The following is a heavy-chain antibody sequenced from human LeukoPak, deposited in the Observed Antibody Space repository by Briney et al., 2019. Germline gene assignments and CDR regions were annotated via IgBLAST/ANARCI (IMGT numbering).Heavy chain of an antibody. V-gene: IGHV1-8*03. J-gene: IGHJ5*02. CDR3: ARAVVVAATGGDWFDP. Sequence: GASVKVSCKASGYTFTSYDINWVRQATGQGLEWMGWMNPNSGNTGYAQKFQGRVTITRNTSISTVYMELSSLRSEDTAVYYCARAVVVAATGGDWFDPWGQGTLVTVSS. CDR2: MNPNSGNT. CDR1: GYTFTSYD. D-gene: IGHD2-15*01.